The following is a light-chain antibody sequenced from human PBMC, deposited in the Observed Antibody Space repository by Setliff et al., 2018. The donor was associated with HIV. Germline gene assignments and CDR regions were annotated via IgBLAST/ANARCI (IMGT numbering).Light chain of an antibody. CDR3: SSRTSSSTPYV. J-gene: IGLJ1*01. V-gene: IGLV2-18*02. CDR1: SSDVGSSNR. Sequence: QSALTQPPSVSGSPGQSVTISCTGTSSDVGSSNRVSWYQQPPGTVPRLMIYEVSSRPSGVPDRFSGSKSGNTASLTISGLQAEDEADYHCSSRTSSSTPYVFGTGTKVTVL. CDR2: EVS.